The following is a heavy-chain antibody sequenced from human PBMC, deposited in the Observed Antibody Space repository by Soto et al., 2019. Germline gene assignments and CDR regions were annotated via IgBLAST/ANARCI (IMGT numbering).Heavy chain of an antibody. CDR3: AGAVNDYDSRGYRTSYFDY. J-gene: IGHJ4*01. D-gene: IGHD3-22*01. CDR1: GASISSGVYY. CDR2: IESRGST. V-gene: IGHV4-31*03. Sequence: SETLSLPCTVSGASISSGVYYWTWIRQHPGKGLEWIGYIESRGSTFFIPSLKSRVAISVDPSKSHFSLNLNSVTAADTAIYYWAGAVNDYDSRGYRTSYFDYWGHGTLVTVSS.